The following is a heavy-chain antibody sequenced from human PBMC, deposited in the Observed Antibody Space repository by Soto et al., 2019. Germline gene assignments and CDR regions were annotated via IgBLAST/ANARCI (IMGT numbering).Heavy chain of an antibody. CDR1: GFTFSSYG. Sequence: GGSLRLSCAASGFTFSSYGMHWVRQAPGKGLEWVAVISYDGSNKYYADSVKGRFTISRDNSKNTLYLQMNSLRAEDTAVYYCASLIAAAPFDYWGQGTLVTVSS. V-gene: IGHV3-30*03. D-gene: IGHD6-13*01. CDR2: ISYDGSNK. CDR3: ASLIAAAPFDY. J-gene: IGHJ4*02.